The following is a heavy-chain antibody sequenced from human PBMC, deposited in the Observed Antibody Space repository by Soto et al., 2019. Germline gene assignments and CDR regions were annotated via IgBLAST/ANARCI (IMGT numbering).Heavy chain of an antibody. CDR2: VIPILGTA. D-gene: IGHD2-21*02. J-gene: IGHJ3*02. V-gene: IGHV1-69*01. CDR3: ARGRCSGDCYSLAADAFDI. CDR1: GGPFRSYA. Sequence: QVPLVQSGAEVKKPGSSVKVSCKASGGPFRSYAISWVRQAPGQGLEWMGGVIPILGTANYAQKLQGRVTVTADESTNTAYMELSSVRSDDTASYYCARGRCSGDCYSLAADAFDIWGQGTMVTVAS.